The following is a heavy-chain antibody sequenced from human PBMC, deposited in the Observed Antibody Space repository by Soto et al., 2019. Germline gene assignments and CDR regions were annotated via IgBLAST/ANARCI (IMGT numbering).Heavy chain of an antibody. CDR3: ARDGQNQSPYAMDV. CDR1: GFTFSNNA. V-gene: IGHV3-33*01. J-gene: IGHJ6*02. Sequence: GGSLRLSCATSGFTFSNNAMHWVRQAPGKGLEWVAQIWYDGSNKYHADSVKGRFTISRDNSKNTVYLQMNSLRAEDMAVYYCARDGQNQSPYAMDVWGQGTTVTVSS. CDR2: IWYDGSNK.